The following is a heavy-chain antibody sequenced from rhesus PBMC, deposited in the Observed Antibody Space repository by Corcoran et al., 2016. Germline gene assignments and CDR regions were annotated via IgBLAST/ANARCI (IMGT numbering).Heavy chain of an antibody. CDR3: ARAPPVVVFTAMQLDY. CDR1: GGSIRGGYY. D-gene: IGHD2-27*01. V-gene: IGHV4S7*01. Sequence: QVQLQESGPGLVKPSETLSRTCAVSGGSIRGGYYWGWLSHPPGKGLEWIGNLYGKSANTYYNPSLKSRVTISKDTSKNQFSLKLSSVTAADTAVYYCARAPPVVVFTAMQLDYWGQGVLVTVSS. CDR2: LYGKSANT. J-gene: IGHJ4*01.